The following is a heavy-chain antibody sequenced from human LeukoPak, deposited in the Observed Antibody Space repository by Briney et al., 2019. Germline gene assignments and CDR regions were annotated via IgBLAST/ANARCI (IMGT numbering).Heavy chain of an antibody. J-gene: IGHJ4*02. CDR3: ARGDYSDY. CDR1: GYSFNTYY. V-gene: IGHV1-2*02. Sequence: GASVKVSCKASGYSFNTYYMNWVRQAPGQGLEWLGWINTDSGGTNFAHKFLDRVTMTRDTSISTAYMELSRLRSDDTAVYYCARGDYSDYWGQGTLVTVSS. CDR2: INTDSGGT.